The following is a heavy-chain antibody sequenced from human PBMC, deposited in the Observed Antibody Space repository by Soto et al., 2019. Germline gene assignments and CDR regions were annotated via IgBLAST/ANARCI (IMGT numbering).Heavy chain of an antibody. V-gene: IGHV3-74*01. D-gene: IGHD2-15*01. CDR2: INSDGTRA. J-gene: IGHJ4*02. CDR3: AIAHSGPD. Sequence: EVQLVESGGGLVQPGGSLTLSCAASGFTFSNYWMYWVRQVPGKGLVWVSRINSDGTRATYGDSVKGRFTISRDNAQNTLYLQMNSLRADDTAVYYCAIAHSGPDWGQGTLVTVSS. CDR1: GFTFSNYW.